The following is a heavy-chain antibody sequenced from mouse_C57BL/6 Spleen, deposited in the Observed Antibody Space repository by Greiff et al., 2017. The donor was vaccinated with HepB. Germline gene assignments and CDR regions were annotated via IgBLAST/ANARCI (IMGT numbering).Heavy chain of an antibody. Sequence: QVQLQQSGAELVRPGTSVKVSCKASGYAFTNYLIEWVKQRPGQGLEWIGVINPGSGRTNYNEKFKGKATLTADKSSSTAYMQLSSLTSEDSAVYFCARRGGYAMDYWGQGTSVTVSS. CDR2: INPGSGRT. V-gene: IGHV1-54*01. CDR1: GYAFTNYL. CDR3: ARRGGYAMDY. J-gene: IGHJ4*01.